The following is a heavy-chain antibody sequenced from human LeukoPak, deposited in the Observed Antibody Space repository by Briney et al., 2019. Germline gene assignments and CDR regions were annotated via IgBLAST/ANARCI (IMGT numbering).Heavy chain of an antibody. CDR2: TNPNSGGT. CDR1: GYTFTGYY. D-gene: IGHD2/OR15-2a*01. V-gene: IGHV1-2*02. Sequence: ASVKVSCKASGYTFTGYYMHWVRQAPGQGLEWMGWTNPNSGGTNYAQKFQGRVTMTRDTSISTAYMELSRLRSDDTAVYYCARYRCKTTSGCEDTDAFDMWGQGTMVTVSS. J-gene: IGHJ3*02. CDR3: ARYRCKTTSGCEDTDAFDM.